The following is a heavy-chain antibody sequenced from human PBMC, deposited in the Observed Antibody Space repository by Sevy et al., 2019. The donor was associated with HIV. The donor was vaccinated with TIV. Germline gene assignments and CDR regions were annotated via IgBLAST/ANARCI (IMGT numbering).Heavy chain of an antibody. CDR3: ARDPRREGDYLLADFDS. J-gene: IGHJ4*02. CDR1: GFTPSTYG. Sequence: GGSLRLSCAASGFTPSTYGMHWVRQAPGQGLEWVAVIGYDGSNKYYADSVKGRFTISRDNSKNTLLLQMDSLRAEDTAVYYGARDPRREGDYLLADFDSWGQGTLVTVSS. CDR2: IGYDGSNK. D-gene: IGHD4-17*01. V-gene: IGHV3-33*01.